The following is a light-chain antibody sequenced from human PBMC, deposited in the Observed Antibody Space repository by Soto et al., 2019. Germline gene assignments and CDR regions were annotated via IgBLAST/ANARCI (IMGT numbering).Light chain of an antibody. CDR2: GAS. V-gene: IGKV3-15*01. Sequence: EIVLTQSPATLSLSPGERATLSFRSSQSVSRYLAWYQQKPGQAPRLLIYGASTRATGIPARFSGSGSGTEFTLTISSLQSEDFAVYYCQQYNNWPRTFGQGTKVDIK. CDR1: QSVSRY. CDR3: QQYNNWPRT. J-gene: IGKJ1*01.